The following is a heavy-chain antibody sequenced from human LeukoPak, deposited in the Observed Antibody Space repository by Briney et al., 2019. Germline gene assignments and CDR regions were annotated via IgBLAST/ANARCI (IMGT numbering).Heavy chain of an antibody. J-gene: IGHJ4*02. D-gene: IGHD6-13*01. CDR2: IWYDGSNK. Sequence: GGSLRLSCAASGFTFSSYGMHWVRQAPGKGLEWVAVIWYDGSNKCYADSVKGRFTISRDNSKNTLYLQMNSLRAEDTAVYYCARDTAAAGPQIDYWGQGTLVTVSS. V-gene: IGHV3-33*01. CDR3: ARDTAAAGPQIDY. CDR1: GFTFSSYG.